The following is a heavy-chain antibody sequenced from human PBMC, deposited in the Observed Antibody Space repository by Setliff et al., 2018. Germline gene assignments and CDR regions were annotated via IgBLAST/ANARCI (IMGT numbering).Heavy chain of an antibody. J-gene: IGHJ6*03. CDR1: GGSISSSDW. D-gene: IGHD5-12*01. V-gene: IGHV4-4*02. CDR3: ARVRLVATTNYYYYYYMDV. Sequence: PSETLSLTCAVSGGSISSSDWWSWVRQPPGKGLEWIGSIYYSGSTYYNPSLKSRVTISVDTSKNQFSLKLSSVTAADTAVYYCARVRLVATTNYYYYYYMDVWGKGTTVTVSS. CDR2: IYYSGST.